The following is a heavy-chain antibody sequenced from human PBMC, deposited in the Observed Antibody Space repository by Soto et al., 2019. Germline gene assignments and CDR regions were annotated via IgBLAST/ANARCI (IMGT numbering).Heavy chain of an antibody. Sequence: QVHLQESGPGLVKPSETLSLTCTVSGASIRSYYWSWIRQPPGKGLELIGFSYYSGSTNYNPSLKSRVTISVDAAKNQFSLKLTSVTAADTAVYYCARDQNGSPHFDYWGQGILVTVSS. J-gene: IGHJ4*02. CDR2: SYYSGST. D-gene: IGHD1-26*01. V-gene: IGHV4-59*01. CDR3: ARDQNGSPHFDY. CDR1: GASIRSYY.